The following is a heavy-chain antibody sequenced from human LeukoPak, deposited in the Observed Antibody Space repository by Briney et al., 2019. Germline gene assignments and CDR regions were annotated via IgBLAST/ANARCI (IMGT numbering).Heavy chain of an antibody. CDR3: AKTMWSRDQGEAFDF. CDR1: GFTFSSYG. D-gene: IGHD3-16*01. J-gene: IGHJ4*02. V-gene: IGHV3-30*02. CDR2: ISYAETNL. Sequence: PGGSLRLSCAASGFTFSSYGMHWVRQAPGKGLEWVAFISYAETNLHYADSVEGRFTISRDDSQNSLFLQMNGLRTEDTAIYYCAKTMWSRDQGEAFDFWGQGTLVTVSS.